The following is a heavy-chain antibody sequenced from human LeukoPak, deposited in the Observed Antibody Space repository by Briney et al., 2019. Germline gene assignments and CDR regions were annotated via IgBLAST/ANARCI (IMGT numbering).Heavy chain of an antibody. CDR3: ARVGATWYFQH. D-gene: IGHD1-26*01. J-gene: IGHJ1*01. Sequence: GGSLRLSCAASGFTFSTYTITWIRQAPGKGLEWVSYISSSSSDTNYADSVRGRFTISRDNANKSLYLQMNSLRDEDTAVYYCARVGATWYFQHWGQGALVTVSS. CDR1: GFTFSTYT. V-gene: IGHV3-11*06. CDR2: ISSSSSDT.